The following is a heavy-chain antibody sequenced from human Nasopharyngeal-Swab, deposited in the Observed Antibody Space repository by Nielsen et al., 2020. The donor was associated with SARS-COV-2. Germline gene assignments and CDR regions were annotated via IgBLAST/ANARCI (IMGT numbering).Heavy chain of an antibody. CDR3: AKVRDGYNQGLDY. D-gene: IGHD5-24*01. Sequence: GGSLRLSCAASGFTFSSFGMHWVRQAPGKGLEWVAVISYDGNNKYYADSVKGRFTISRDNSKNTLYLQMDSLRAEDTAVYYCAKVRDGYNQGLDYWGQGTLVTVSS. CDR2: ISYDGNNK. V-gene: IGHV3-30*18. CDR1: GFTFSSFG. J-gene: IGHJ4*02.